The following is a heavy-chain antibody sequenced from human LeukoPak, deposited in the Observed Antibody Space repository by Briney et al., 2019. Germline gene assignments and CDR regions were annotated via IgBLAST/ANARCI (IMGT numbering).Heavy chain of an antibody. D-gene: IGHD6-13*01. J-gene: IGHJ6*02. Sequence: GGSLRLPCTVSGFIVSSKYMSWVRQAPGKGLEGVAVIYSGGATYYAGSVKGRFTISRDNSKNTLYLQMNSLGAEDRAVYYCARAAFASSWYEGGLDVWGQGTTVTVSS. CDR2: IYSGGAT. CDR3: ARAAFASSWYEGGLDV. CDR1: GFIVSSKY. V-gene: IGHV3-66*01.